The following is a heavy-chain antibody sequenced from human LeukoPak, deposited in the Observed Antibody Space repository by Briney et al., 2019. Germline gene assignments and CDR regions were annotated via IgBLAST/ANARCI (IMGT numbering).Heavy chain of an antibody. CDR2: ISAYNGNT. CDR3: ARDKAYYYDSSGYSENKRGKQFDY. V-gene: IGHV1-18*01. D-gene: IGHD3-22*01. CDR1: GYTFTSYG. Sequence: GASVKVSCKASGYTFTSYGISWVRQAPGQGLEWMGWISAYNGNTNYAQKLQGRVTMTTDTSTSTAYMELRSLRSDDTAVYYCARDKAYYYDSSGYSENKRGKQFDYWGQGTLVTVSS. J-gene: IGHJ4*02.